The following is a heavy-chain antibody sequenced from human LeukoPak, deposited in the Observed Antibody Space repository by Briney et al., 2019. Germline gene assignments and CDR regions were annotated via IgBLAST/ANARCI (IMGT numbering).Heavy chain of an antibody. CDR2: IVVGSGNT. CDR3: AADTSLYSSGWYSGTVDY. Sequence: SVKVSCKASGFTFTSSAVQWVRQARGQRLEWIGWIVVGSGNTNYTQKFQERVTITRDMSTSTAYMELSSLRSEDTAVYYCAADTSLYSSGWYSGTVDYWGQGTLVTVSS. D-gene: IGHD6-19*01. V-gene: IGHV1-58*01. J-gene: IGHJ4*02. CDR1: GFTFTSSA.